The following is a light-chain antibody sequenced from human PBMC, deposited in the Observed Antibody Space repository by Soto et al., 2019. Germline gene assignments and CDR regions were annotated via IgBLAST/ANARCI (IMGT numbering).Light chain of an antibody. V-gene: IGKV3-20*01. CDR3: QKYGTSPIT. CDR2: GAS. J-gene: IGKJ5*01. Sequence: EKVLTQSPGTLSLSPGERATLSCRASQTVSSYLTWYQQRPGQAPRLLIYGASKRATGIPDRFSGSGSGTDFPLTISRLEPEDFALYYCQKYGTSPITFGQGTRLEIK. CDR1: QTVSSY.